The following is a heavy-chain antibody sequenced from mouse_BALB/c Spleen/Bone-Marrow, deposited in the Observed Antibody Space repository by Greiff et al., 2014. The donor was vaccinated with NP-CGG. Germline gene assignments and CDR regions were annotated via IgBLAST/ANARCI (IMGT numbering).Heavy chain of an antibody. Sequence: VKLVESGPGLVAPSQSLSITCAVSGFSSTSYGVHWVRRPPGKGLEWLGVIWADGSTNYNSALMSRLIIRKDNSKSQVFLKMNSLQTDDTAMYYCARITTATGAMDYWGQGTSVTVSS. CDR3: ARITTATGAMDY. V-gene: IGHV2-9*02. CDR2: IWADGST. D-gene: IGHD1-2*01. J-gene: IGHJ4*01. CDR1: GFSSTSYG.